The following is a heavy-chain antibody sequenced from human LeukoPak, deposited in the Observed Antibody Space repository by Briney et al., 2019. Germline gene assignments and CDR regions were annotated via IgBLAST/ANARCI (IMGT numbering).Heavy chain of an antibody. CDR2: ISAYNGNT. V-gene: IGHV1-18*01. CDR3: ARSPMGDYDSSGYY. D-gene: IGHD3-22*01. J-gene: IGHJ4*02. Sequence: ASVKVSCKASGYTFTSYGISWVRQAPGQGLEWMGWISAYNGNTNYAQKLQGRVTMTTDTSTSTAYMELRSLRSDDTAVYYCARSPMGDYDSSGYYWGQGTLVTVSS. CDR1: GYTFTSYG.